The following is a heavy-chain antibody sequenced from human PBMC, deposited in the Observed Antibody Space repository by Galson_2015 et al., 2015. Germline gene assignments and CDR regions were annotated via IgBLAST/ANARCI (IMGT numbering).Heavy chain of an antibody. CDR2: IQPSNGNT. V-gene: IGHV1-46*01. CDR3: ARERPDTFYFDY. Sequence: SVKVSCKAFGYTFATYYIHWVRQAPGQGLEWMGIIQPSNGNTGYTQKFKGRVTMTRDTSTSTVYLELGSLGSEDTAVYYCARERPDTFYFDYRGQGTPVTVSS. CDR1: GYTFATYY. J-gene: IGHJ4*02. D-gene: IGHD2-2*01.